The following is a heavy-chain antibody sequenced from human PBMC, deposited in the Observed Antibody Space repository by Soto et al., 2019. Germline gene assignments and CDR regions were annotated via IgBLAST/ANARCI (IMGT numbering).Heavy chain of an antibody. CDR2: INPGEETT. Sequence: QGQLVQSGAEVKKPGASVKVSCEASGYTFTSYAIHWVRQAPGQRLEWMGWINPGEETTRYSQRFQGRVTITSDTSANTVYMLLSSVTSEDTALYFCARDPEYGSGSLDVWGQGTMVIVSS. J-gene: IGHJ3*01. D-gene: IGHD3-10*01. CDR1: GYTFTSYA. CDR3: ARDPEYGSGSLDV. V-gene: IGHV1-3*01.